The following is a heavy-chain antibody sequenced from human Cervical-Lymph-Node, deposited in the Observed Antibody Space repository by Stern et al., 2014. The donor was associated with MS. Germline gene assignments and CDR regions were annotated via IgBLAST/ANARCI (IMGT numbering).Heavy chain of an antibody. CDR1: GGNFSTFA. D-gene: IGHD1-14*01. CDR2: VIPLSGAS. V-gene: IGHV1-69*01. CDR3: TVTSAASEIDF. J-gene: IGHJ4*02. Sequence: VQLVQSGDEMKKPGSSVRVSCKTSGGNFSTFAVSWVRQAPGQGLEGMGGVIPLSGASDYTQNFRVRFTITADSSTSTVYMEVRSLRSEDTAVYFCTVTSAASEIDFWGRGTLVVVSS.